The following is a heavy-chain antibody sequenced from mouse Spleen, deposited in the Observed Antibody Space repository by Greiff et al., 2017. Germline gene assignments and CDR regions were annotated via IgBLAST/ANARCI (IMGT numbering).Heavy chain of an antibody. D-gene: IGHD1-1*01. J-gene: IGHJ1*01. CDR1: GYSFTSYY. V-gene: IGHV1-66*01. Sequence: QVQLKQSGPELVKPGASVKISCKASGYSFTSYYIHWVKQRPGQGLEWIGWIFPGSGNTKYNEKFKGKATLTADTSSSTAYMQLSSLTSEDSAVYFCARKDYYGDFDVWGAGTTVTVSS. CDR2: IFPGSGNT. CDR3: ARKDYYGDFDV.